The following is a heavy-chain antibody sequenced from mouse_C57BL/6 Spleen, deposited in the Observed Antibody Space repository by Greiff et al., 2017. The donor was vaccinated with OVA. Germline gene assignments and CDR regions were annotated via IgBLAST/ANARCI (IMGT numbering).Heavy chain of an antibody. Sequence: VQLQQSGPGLVQPSQSLSITCTVSGFSLTSYGVHWVRQSPGKGLEWLGVIWRGGSTDYNAAFMSRLSITKDNSKSQVFFKMNSLQADDTAIYYGALITTVHYYAMDYWGQGTSVTVSS. CDR1: GFSLTSYG. CDR2: IWRGGST. CDR3: ALITTVHYYAMDY. D-gene: IGHD1-1*01. J-gene: IGHJ4*01. V-gene: IGHV2-5*01.